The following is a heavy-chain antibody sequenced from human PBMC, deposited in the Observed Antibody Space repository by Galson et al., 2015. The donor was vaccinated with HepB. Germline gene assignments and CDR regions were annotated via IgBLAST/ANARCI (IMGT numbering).Heavy chain of an antibody. Sequence: SVKVSCKASGGTFSSYAITWVRQAPGQGLEWMGGIIPIFGTANYSQKFKGRVTITADASTSTAYIELSSLSSEATAVYYCARDPEPDYDFWMGPSRGSWFDPWGQGTLVTVSS. D-gene: IGHD3-3*01. CDR1: GGTFSSYA. V-gene: IGHV1-69*13. CDR2: IIPIFGTA. CDR3: ARDPEPDYDFWMGPSRGSWFDP. J-gene: IGHJ5*02.